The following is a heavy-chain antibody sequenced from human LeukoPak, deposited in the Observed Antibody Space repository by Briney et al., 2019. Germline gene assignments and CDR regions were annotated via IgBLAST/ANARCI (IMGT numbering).Heavy chain of an antibody. Sequence: SETLSLTCTVSGGSISSSSYYWGWIRQPPGKGLEWIGSIYYSGSTYYNPSLKSRVTISVDTSKNQFSLRLSSVTAADTAVYYCARRKYYDIFWGQGTLVTVSS. CDR2: IYYSGST. CDR1: GGSISSSSYY. CDR3: ARRKYYDIF. J-gene: IGHJ4*02. V-gene: IGHV4-39*01. D-gene: IGHD3-9*01.